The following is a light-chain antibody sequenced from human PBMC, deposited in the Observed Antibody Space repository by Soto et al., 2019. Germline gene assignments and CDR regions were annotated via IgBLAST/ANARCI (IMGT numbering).Light chain of an antibody. CDR3: HQSYSTLT. CDR1: QSISSY. J-gene: IGKJ4*01. CDR2: AAS. Sequence: DIQMTQSPSSLSASVGDRVTITCRASQSISSYFNWYQQKPGKAPKLLIYAASSLQSGVPPRFSGSGSGTAFTLTISSLQPEDFATYDYHQSYSTLTFGGGTKVEIK. V-gene: IGKV1-39*01.